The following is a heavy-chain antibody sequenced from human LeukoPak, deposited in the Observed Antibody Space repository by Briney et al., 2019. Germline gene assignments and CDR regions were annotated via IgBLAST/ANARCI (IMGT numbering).Heavy chain of an antibody. Sequence: GASVKVSCKASGYTFTGYYMHWVRQAPGQGLEWMGGIIPIFGTANYAQKFQGRVTITADKSTSTAYMELSSLRSEDTAVYYCARTMGRRGRIWEIYYYYYMDVWGKGTTVTISS. CDR3: ARTMGRRGRIWEIYYYYYMDV. J-gene: IGHJ6*03. V-gene: IGHV1-69*06. CDR2: IIPIFGTA. D-gene: IGHD1-26*01. CDR1: GYTFTGYY.